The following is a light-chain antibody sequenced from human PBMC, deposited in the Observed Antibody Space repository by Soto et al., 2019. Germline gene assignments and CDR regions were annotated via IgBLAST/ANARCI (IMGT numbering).Light chain of an antibody. Sequence: GDRVTITCRASQSLSTWLAWYQQKPGKAPKLLIYDVSTLESGVPSRFSGSGSETEFTLTISGLQPDDFATYYCQQFNSYPHTFGGGTKVDIK. CDR2: DVS. V-gene: IGKV1-5*01. CDR1: QSLSTW. CDR3: QQFNSYPHT. J-gene: IGKJ4*01.